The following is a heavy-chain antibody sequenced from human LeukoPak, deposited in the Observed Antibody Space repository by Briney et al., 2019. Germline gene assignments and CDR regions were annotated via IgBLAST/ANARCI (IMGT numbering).Heavy chain of an antibody. Sequence: SETLSLTCTVSGGSISSYYWSWTRQPPGKGLEWIGYIYYSGSTNYNPSLKSRVTISVDTSKNQFSLKLSSVTAADTAVYYCASGWSGYEKDDDAFDIWGQGTMVTVSS. CDR1: GGSISSYY. CDR2: IYYSGST. D-gene: IGHD5-12*01. V-gene: IGHV4-59*01. J-gene: IGHJ3*02. CDR3: ASGWSGYEKDDDAFDI.